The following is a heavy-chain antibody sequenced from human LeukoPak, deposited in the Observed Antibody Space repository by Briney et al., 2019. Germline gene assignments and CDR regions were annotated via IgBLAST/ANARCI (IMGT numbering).Heavy chain of an antibody. V-gene: IGHV4-39*01. CDR1: GGSISSSSYY. CDR2: INDSGST. D-gene: IGHD1-26*01. CDR3: ARHRPRYSGSYFSSPFDY. J-gene: IGHJ4*02. Sequence: TPSETLSLTCTVSGGSISSSSYYWGWIRQPPGKGLEWIGEINDSGSTNYNPSLKSRVTISVDTSKNQFSLKLSSVTAADTAVYYCARHRPRYSGSYFSSPFDYWGQGTLVTVSS.